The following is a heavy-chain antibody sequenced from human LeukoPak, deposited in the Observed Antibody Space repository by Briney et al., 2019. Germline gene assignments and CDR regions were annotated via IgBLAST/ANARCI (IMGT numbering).Heavy chain of an antibody. V-gene: IGHV1-58*02. D-gene: IGHD5-12*01. Sequence: TSVKVSCKASGSTFTSSAMQWVRQARGQRLEWIGWIVVGSGNTNYAQKFQERVTITRDMSTSTAYMELSSLRSEDTAVYYCAAGTPNIVAHDAFDIWGQGTMVTVSS. J-gene: IGHJ3*02. CDR1: GSTFTSSA. CDR3: AAGTPNIVAHDAFDI. CDR2: IVVGSGNT.